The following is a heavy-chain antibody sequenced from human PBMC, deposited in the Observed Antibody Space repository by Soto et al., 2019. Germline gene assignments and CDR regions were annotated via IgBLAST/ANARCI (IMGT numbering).Heavy chain of an antibody. Sequence: SETLSLTCAVYGGAFSGDYWSWIRQPPGKGLEWIGEINHSGSTNYNPSLKSRVTISVDTSKNQFSLKLSSVTAADTAVYYCARGYNVFGGGEGIRSFHYWGQGTLVTVSS. V-gene: IGHV4-34*01. D-gene: IGHD3-16*01. J-gene: IGHJ4*02. CDR3: ARGYNVFGGGEGIRSFHY. CDR2: INHSGST. CDR1: GGAFSGDY.